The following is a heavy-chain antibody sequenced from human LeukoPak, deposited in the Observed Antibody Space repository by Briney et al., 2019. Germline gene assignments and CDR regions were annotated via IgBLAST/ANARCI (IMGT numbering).Heavy chain of an antibody. CDR3: ARGQVPAARGYNWFDP. J-gene: IGHJ5*02. Sequence: PSETLSLTCAVYGWSFNDYYWNWIRQPPGKGLEWIGEINARGDTNFNPFLKSRVTISVDTSKRQFSLKLTSTIAADTALYYCARGQVPAARGYNWFDPWGQGTLVTVSS. CDR1: GWSFNDYY. CDR2: INARGDT. D-gene: IGHD2-2*01. V-gene: IGHV4-34*01.